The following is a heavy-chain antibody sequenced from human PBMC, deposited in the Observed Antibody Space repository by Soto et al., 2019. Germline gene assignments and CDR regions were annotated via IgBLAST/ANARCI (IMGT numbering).Heavy chain of an antibody. CDR3: ARDGTPFNWNYVDFDY. Sequence: GGSLRLSCAASGFTFSNHGMHWVRQAPGKGLEWVAVIWYDGRNKGYVDSVKGRFTISRENSKNTVYLEMSSLRPEDTAVYYCARDGTPFNWNYVDFDYWGPGTLVTVSS. D-gene: IGHD1-7*01. V-gene: IGHV3-33*01. CDR1: GFTFSNHG. J-gene: IGHJ4*02. CDR2: IWYDGRNK.